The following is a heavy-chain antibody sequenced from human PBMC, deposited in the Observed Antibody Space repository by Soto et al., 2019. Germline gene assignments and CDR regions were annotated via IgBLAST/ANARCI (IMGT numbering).Heavy chain of an antibody. V-gene: IGHV4-31*03. CDR3: ARDLGITPGY. D-gene: IGHD3-16*01. CDR2: IYYSGST. Sequence: PSETLSLTCTVSGGSISSGVYYWSWIRQHPGKGLEWIGYIYYSGSTYYNPSLKSRVTISVDTSKNQFSLKLSSVTAADTAVYYSARDLGITPGYWGQGTLVTVSS. CDR1: GGSISSGVYY. J-gene: IGHJ4*02.